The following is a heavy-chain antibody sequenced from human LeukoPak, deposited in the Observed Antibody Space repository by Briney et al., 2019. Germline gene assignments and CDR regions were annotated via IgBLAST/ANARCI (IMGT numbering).Heavy chain of an antibody. CDR1: GFTFSSYA. J-gene: IGHJ4*02. CDR2: ISGSGGST. V-gene: IGHV3-23*01. Sequence: GGSLRLSCAASGFTFSSYAMSWVRQAPGKGLEWVSAISGSGGSTYYADSVKGRFTISRDNAKNSLYLQMNSLRAEDTAVYYCARLRFGSGKAGYYFDYWGQGTLVTVSS. CDR3: ARLRFGSGKAGYYFDY. D-gene: IGHD3-10*01.